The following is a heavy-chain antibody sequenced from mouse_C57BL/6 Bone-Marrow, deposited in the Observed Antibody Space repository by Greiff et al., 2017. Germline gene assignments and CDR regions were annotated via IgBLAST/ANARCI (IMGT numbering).Heavy chain of an antibody. V-gene: IGHV10-3*01. D-gene: IGHD2-4*01. CDR2: IRSKSSNYAT. CDR1: GFTFNTYA. Sequence: EVQLVESGGGLVQPKGSLKLSCAASGFTFNTYAMHWVRQAPGKGLEWVARIRSKSSNYATYYADSVKDRVTISRDDSQSMLYLQMNNLKTEDTAMYYCVREIYYDYGGPVAYWGQGTLVTVSA. CDR3: VREIYYDYGGPVAY. J-gene: IGHJ3*01.